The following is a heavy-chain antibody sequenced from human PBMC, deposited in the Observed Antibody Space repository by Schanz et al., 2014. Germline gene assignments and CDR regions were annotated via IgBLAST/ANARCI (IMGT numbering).Heavy chain of an antibody. CDR1: GFTFSRYW. Sequence: EVQLVESGGGLVQPGGSLRLSCAASGFTFSRYWMSWVRQAPGKGLEWLANINQNGSEGYYVDSLNGRLTISRDNARNTLYLQMNSLRPEDTAVYFCARGGAGSVLFCFDYWGQGTLVTVSS. CDR2: INQNGSEG. V-gene: IGHV3-7*03. D-gene: IGHD3-10*01. CDR3: ARGGAGSVLFCFDY. J-gene: IGHJ4*02.